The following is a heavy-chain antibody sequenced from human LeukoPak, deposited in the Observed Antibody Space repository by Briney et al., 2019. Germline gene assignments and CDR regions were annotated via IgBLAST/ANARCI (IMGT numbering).Heavy chain of an antibody. CDR3: ARDDDSSSFQY. V-gene: IGHV4-59*01. D-gene: IGHD3-22*01. CDR1: GGSISSYY. CDR2: IYYSGST. Sequence: PSETLSLTCTVSGGSISSYYWSWIRQPPGKGLEWIGYIYYSGSTNYNPSLKSRVTISVDTSKNQFSLKLSSVTAADTAVYYCARDDDSSSFQYWGQGTLVTVSS. J-gene: IGHJ1*01.